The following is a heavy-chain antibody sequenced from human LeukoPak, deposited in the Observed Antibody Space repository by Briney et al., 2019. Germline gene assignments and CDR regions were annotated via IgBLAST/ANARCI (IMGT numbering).Heavy chain of an antibody. Sequence: SETLSLTCTVSGGSISSYYWSWIRQPPGKGLEWIGYIYYSGSTNYNPSLKSRVTISVDTSKNQFSLRLSSVTAADTAVYYCARQDSSGYLDYWGQGTLVTVSS. CDR1: GGSISSYY. CDR2: IYYSGST. CDR3: ARQDSSGYLDY. J-gene: IGHJ4*02. D-gene: IGHD3-22*01. V-gene: IGHV4-59*08.